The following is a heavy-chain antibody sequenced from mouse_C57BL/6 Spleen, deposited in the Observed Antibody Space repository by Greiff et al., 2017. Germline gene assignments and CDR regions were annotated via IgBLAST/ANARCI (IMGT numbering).Heavy chain of an antibody. J-gene: IGHJ3*01. D-gene: IGHD3-2*02. Sequence: EVKVVESGGGLVKPGGSLKLSCAASGFTFSSYAMSWVRQTPEKRLEWVATISDGGSYTYYPDNVKGRFTISRDNAKNNLYLQMSHLKSEDTAMYYCARDSSGCSFAYWGQGTLVTVSA. V-gene: IGHV5-4*01. CDR2: ISDGGSYT. CDR1: GFTFSSYA. CDR3: ARDSSGCSFAY.